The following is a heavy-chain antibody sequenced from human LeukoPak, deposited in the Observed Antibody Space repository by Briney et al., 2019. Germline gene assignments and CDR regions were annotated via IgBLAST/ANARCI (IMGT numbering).Heavy chain of an antibody. J-gene: IGHJ4*02. CDR3: ARRFGEYSFDY. D-gene: IGHD3-10*01. V-gene: IGHV5-51*01. CDR2: IFPGDSEI. CDR1: GYIFANYW. Sequence: GESLKISCKGSGYIFANYWIAWVRQMPGKGLEWMGTIFPGDSEIRYSPSFQGQVTISADRSISTAYLQWSSLEASDTAMFYCARRFGEYSFDYWGQGTLVTVSS.